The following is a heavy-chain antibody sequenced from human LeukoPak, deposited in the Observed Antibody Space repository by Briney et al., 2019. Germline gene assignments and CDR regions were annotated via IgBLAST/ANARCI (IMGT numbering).Heavy chain of an antibody. CDR1: GFTFSSYA. D-gene: IGHD6-13*01. CDR2: ISYDGSNK. CDR3: ARDRSNIAASDGWFDP. V-gene: IGHV3-30*04. J-gene: IGHJ5*02. Sequence: PGRSLRLSCAASGFTFSSYAMHWVRQAPGKGLEWVAVISYDGSNKYYADSVKGRFTISRDNSKNTLYLQMNSLRAEDTAVYYCARDRSNIAASDGWFDPWGQGTLVTVSS.